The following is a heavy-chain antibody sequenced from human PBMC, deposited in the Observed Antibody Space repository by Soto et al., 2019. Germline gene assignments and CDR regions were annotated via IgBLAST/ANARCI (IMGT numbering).Heavy chain of an antibody. V-gene: IGHV3-11*06. J-gene: IGHJ4*02. CDR1: GFTFSDYY. D-gene: IGHD4-17*01. CDR2: ISSSGDYT. CDR3: AREDGNTLAR. Sequence: QVQLVESGGGLVKPGGSLRLSCAASGFTFSDYYLSWIRQAQGKGLEWVSYISSSGDYTKYADSVKGRFTISRDNAKNSRYLQLNSLRDEDTAIYYCAREDGNTLARWGQGTLVTVSS.